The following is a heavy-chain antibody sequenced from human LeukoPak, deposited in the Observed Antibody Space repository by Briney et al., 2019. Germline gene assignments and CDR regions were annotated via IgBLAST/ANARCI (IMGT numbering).Heavy chain of an antibody. CDR1: GYTFTGYY. V-gene: IGHV1-2*02. D-gene: IGHD5-12*01. J-gene: IGHJ5*02. CDR2: INPNSGGT. CDR3: ATREPVTYSGYPTNWFDP. Sequence: GASVKVSCKASGYTFTGYYMHWVRQAPGQGLEWMGWINPNSGGTNYAQKFQGRVTMTRDTSISTAYMELSRLRSDDTAVYYCATREPVTYSGYPTNWFDPWGQGTLVTVSS.